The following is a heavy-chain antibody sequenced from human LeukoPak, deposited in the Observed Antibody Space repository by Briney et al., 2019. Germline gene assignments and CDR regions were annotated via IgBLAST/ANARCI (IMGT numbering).Heavy chain of an antibody. J-gene: IGHJ5*02. V-gene: IGHV4-30-4*01. CDR3: ARFFPDYYYDSSGGNWFDP. CDR2: IYYSGST. Sequence: PSETLSLTCTVSGGSISSGDYYWSWIRQPPGKGLEWIGYIYYSGSTYYNPSLKSRVTISVDTSKNQFSLKLSSVTAADTAVYYCARFFPDYYYDSSGGNWFDPWGQGILVTVSS. CDR1: GGSISSGDYY. D-gene: IGHD3-22*01.